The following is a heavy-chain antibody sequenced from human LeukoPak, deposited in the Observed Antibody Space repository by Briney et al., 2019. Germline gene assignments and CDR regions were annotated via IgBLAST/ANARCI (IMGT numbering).Heavy chain of an antibody. CDR3: ARDLGYGDSLGY. J-gene: IGHJ4*02. V-gene: IGHV1-46*01. Sequence: ASVKVSCKASGYTFTSYYMHWVRQAPGQGLGWMGIINPSGGSTSYAQKFQGRVTMTRDTSTSTVYMELSRLRSDDTAVYYCARDLGYGDSLGYWGQGTLVTVSS. CDR2: INPSGGST. CDR1: GYTFTSYY. D-gene: IGHD4-17*01.